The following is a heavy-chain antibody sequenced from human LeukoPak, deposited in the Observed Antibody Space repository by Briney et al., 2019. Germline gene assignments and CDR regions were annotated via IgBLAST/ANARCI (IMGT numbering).Heavy chain of an antibody. V-gene: IGHV4-39*01. Sequence: SETLSLTCTVSSGSLSSSNYYWGWIRQPPGKGLECIGSIYYSGISYYNPSLKSRVTISVDTSKNQFSLKLTSVTAADTAVYYCARRSYSSAWGEGFDYWGQGTLVTVSS. J-gene: IGHJ4*02. D-gene: IGHD6-25*01. CDR2: IYYSGIS. CDR3: ARRSYSSAWGEGFDY. CDR1: SGSLSSSNYY.